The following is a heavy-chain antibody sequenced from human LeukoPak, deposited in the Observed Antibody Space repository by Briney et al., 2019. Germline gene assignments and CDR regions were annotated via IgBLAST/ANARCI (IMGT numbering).Heavy chain of an antibody. CDR2: IKQDGSDK. V-gene: IGHV3-7*03. Sequence: GGSLRLSCAASGFTFSSYWMSWVRQAPGKGLEWVANIKQDGSDKYYVDSVKGRFTISRDNSKNTLYLQMNSLRAEDTAVYYCAKDSPYAYYVSGSYWDYWGQGTLVTVSS. CDR3: AKDSPYAYYVSGSYWDY. CDR1: GFTFSSYW. J-gene: IGHJ4*02. D-gene: IGHD3-10*01.